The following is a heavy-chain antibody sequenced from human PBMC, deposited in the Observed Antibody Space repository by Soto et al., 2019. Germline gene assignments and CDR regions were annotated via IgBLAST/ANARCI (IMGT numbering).Heavy chain of an antibody. D-gene: IGHD2-2*01. Sequence: PSETLSLTCAVYGGSFSGYYWSWIRQPPGKGLEWIGEINHSGSTNYNPSLKSRVTISVDTSKNQFSLKLSSVTAADTAVYYCARRQAYCSSTSCWGPAYFAYWGQGTLVTVSS. J-gene: IGHJ4*02. CDR2: INHSGST. V-gene: IGHV4-34*01. CDR3: ARRQAYCSSTSCWGPAYFAY. CDR1: GGSFSGYY.